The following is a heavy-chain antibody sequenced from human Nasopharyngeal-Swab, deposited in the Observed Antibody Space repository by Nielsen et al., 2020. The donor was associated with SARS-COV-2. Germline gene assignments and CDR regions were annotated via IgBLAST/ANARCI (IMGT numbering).Heavy chain of an antibody. CDR1: GYSFTSYW. Sequence: GGSLRLSCKGSGYSFTSYWISWVRQMPGKGLEWMGRIDPSGSYTNYSPSFQGHVTISADKSISTAYLQWSSLKASDTAMYYCARAGLPDTYCYCYGMDVWGQGTTVTVSS. CDR2: IDPSGSYT. CDR3: ARAGLPDTYCYCYGMDV. J-gene: IGHJ6*02. V-gene: IGHV5-10-1*01. D-gene: IGHD3/OR15-3a*01.